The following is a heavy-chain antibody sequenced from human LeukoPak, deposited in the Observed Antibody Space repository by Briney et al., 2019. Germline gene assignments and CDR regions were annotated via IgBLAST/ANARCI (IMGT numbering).Heavy chain of an antibody. CDR1: GFTFSDHW. CDR2: IDTDGSTT. J-gene: IGHJ5*02. CDR3: ARDRPHNWFDP. V-gene: IGHV3-74*01. Sequence: GGSLRLSCGASGFTFSDHWMLWVRQAPGKGLVWVSGIDTDGSTTRYADSVKGRFTISRDNAKNTLYLQMNTLRAEDTAVYYCARDRPHNWFDPWGQGTLVTVSS.